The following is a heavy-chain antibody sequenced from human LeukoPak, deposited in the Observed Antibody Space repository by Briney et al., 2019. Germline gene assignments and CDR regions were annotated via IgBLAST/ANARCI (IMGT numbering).Heavy chain of an antibody. J-gene: IGHJ6*03. CDR1: GFIFCSYA. Sequence: PGGPLRLSCAASGFIFCSYAMSWVRGSPGGGGEWFSAFSGSGDKTYHADSVKGRFTISRDNSENKLSLQVNSLRAEDTAVYFCAKDTTAWWYHRAYMDVWGKGTTVTVSS. CDR3: AKDTTAWWYHRAYMDV. D-gene: IGHD2-15*01. V-gene: IGHV3-23*01. CDR2: FSGSGDKT.